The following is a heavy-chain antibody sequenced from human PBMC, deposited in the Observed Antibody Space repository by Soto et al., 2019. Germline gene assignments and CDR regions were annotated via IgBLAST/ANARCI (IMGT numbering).Heavy chain of an antibody. CDR3: ARERTAADFDY. CDR1: GGSISSGGDS. V-gene: IGHV4-30-2*01. J-gene: IGHJ4*02. D-gene: IGHD6-25*01. CDR2: IYHTGGT. Sequence: QLQLQESGSGLVKPSQTLSLTCAVSGGSISSGGDSWSWIWQPPGKGLEWIGYIYHTGGTYYNPSLKSRVTISVDKSKNQFSLNLSSVTAADTAVYYCARERTAADFDYWGQGTLVTVSS.